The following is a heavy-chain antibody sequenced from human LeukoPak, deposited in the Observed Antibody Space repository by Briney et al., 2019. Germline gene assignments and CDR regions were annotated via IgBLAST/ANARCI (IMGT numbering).Heavy chain of an antibody. J-gene: IGHJ5*02. V-gene: IGHV4-34*01. CDR2: INHSGST. CDR3: ARDTVAGTIGWRHNWFDP. D-gene: IGHD6-19*01. CDR1: GGSFSGYY. Sequence: SSETLSLTCAVYGGSFSGYYWSWIRQPPGKGLEWIGEINHSGSTNYNPSLKSRVTISVDTSKNQFSLQLNSVTPEDTAVYYCARDTVAGTIGWRHNWFDPWGQGTLVTVSS.